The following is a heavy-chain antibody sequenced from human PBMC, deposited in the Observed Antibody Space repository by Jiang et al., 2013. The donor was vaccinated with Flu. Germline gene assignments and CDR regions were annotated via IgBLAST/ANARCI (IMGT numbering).Heavy chain of an antibody. D-gene: IGHD1-26*01. CDR3: ARIRGSYSQNDY. J-gene: IGHJ4*02. V-gene: IGHV4-39*01. CDR2: IYYSGST. CDR1: GGSISSSSYY. Sequence: SGPGLVKPSETLSLTCTVSGGSISSSSYYWGWIRQPPGKGLEWIGSIYYSGSTYYNPSLKSRVTISVDTSKNQFSLKLSSVTAADTAVYYCARIRGSYSQNDYWGQGTLVTVSS.